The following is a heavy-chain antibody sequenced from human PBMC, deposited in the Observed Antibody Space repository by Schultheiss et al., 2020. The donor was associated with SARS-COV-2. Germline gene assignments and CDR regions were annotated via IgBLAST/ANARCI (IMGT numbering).Heavy chain of an antibody. CDR3: ARGGGYAYTEYYFDY. D-gene: IGHD3-16*01. CDR2: IYPGDSDT. J-gene: IGHJ4*02. CDR1: GNTFTTKW. V-gene: IGHV5-51*01. Sequence: GGSLRLSCRVSGNTFTTKWIAWVRHTPGKGLGCMGIIYPGDSDTRYSPSFQGHVTISADKSISTAYLQWSSLKASDTAMYYCARGGGYAYTEYYFDYWGQGTLVTVSS.